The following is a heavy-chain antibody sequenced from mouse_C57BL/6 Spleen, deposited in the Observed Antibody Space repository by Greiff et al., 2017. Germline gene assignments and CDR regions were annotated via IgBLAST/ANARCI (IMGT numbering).Heavy chain of an antibody. CDR2: ISGGGGNT. V-gene: IGHV5-9*01. CDR3: AREGTYYFDY. D-gene: IGHD3-1*01. J-gene: IGHJ2*01. Sequence: EVKLMESGGGLVKPGGSLKLSCAASGFTFSSYTMSWVRQTPEKRLEWVATISGGGGNTYYPDSVKGRFTISRDNAKNTLYLQMSSLRSEDTALYYCAREGTYYFDYWGQGTTLTVSS. CDR1: GFTFSSYT.